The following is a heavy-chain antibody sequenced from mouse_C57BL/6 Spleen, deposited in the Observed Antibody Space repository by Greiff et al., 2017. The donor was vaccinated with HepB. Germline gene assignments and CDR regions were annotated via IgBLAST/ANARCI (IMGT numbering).Heavy chain of an antibody. CDR1: GYAFSSSW. Sequence: VQRVESGPELVKPGASVKISCKASGYAFSSSWMNWVKQRPGKGLEWIGRIYPGDGDTNYNGKFKGKATLTADKSSSTAYMQLSSLTSEDSAVYFCARGSDGYYDYWGQGTTLTVSS. CDR3: ARGSDGYYDY. CDR2: IYPGDGDT. D-gene: IGHD2-3*01. V-gene: IGHV1-82*01. J-gene: IGHJ2*01.